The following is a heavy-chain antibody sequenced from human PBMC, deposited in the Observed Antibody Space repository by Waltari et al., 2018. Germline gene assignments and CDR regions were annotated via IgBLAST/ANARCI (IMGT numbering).Heavy chain of an antibody. Sequence: QVQLQQWGAGLLKPSETLSLTCAVYGGPFSGYYWSGIRQPPGKGLGWIGEINHSGNTNYNPSLKSRVTISGDTSKNQFSLHLSSVTAADTAVYFCARGKYQYGGNYFMFWDQGALVTVSS. J-gene: IGHJ4*02. CDR1: GGPFSGYY. D-gene: IGHD1-26*01. V-gene: IGHV4-34*01. CDR2: INHSGNT. CDR3: ARGKYQYGGNYFMF.